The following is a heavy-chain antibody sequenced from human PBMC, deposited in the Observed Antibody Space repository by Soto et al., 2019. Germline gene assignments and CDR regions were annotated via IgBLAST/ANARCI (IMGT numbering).Heavy chain of an antibody. CDR3: AREQKGYSYGYGYFDY. Sequence: PSETLSLTCTVSGGSISSGGYYWSWIRQHPGKGLEWIGYIYYSGSTYYNPSLKSRVTISVDTSKNQFSLKLSSVTAADTAVYYCAREQKGYSYGYGYFDYWGQGTLVTVSS. J-gene: IGHJ4*02. CDR1: GGSISSGGYY. V-gene: IGHV4-31*03. CDR2: IYYSGST. D-gene: IGHD5-18*01.